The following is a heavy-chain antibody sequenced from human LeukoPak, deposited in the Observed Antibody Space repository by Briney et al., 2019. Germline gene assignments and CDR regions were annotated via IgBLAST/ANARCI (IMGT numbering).Heavy chain of an antibody. CDR1: GFTFSGYW. J-gene: IGHJ4*02. Sequence: GGSLRLSCAASGFTFSGYWMHWVRQEPVKGLLWVSRINGDGSSTDYADSEKGRFTLSRDKAKNAVYLQMNSLKDKDTAVYYCVRGYSSGYRLDYWGQGTLVTVPS. CDR3: VRGYSSGYRLDY. CDR2: INGDGSST. D-gene: IGHD3-22*01. V-gene: IGHV3-74*01.